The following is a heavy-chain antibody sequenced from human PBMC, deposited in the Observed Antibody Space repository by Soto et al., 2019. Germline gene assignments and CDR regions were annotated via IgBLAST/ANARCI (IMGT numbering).Heavy chain of an antibody. J-gene: IGHJ4*02. D-gene: IGHD3-9*01. CDR1: GGSISSSSYY. Sequence: QLQLQESGPGLVKPSETLSLTCPVSGGSISSSSYYWGWIRQPPGKGLEWIGSIYYSGSTYYNPSLKSRVTISVDTSKNQFSLKLSSVTAADTAVYYCARKEGWLCDYWGQGTLVTVSS. CDR3: ARKEGWLCDY. CDR2: IYYSGST. V-gene: IGHV4-39*01.